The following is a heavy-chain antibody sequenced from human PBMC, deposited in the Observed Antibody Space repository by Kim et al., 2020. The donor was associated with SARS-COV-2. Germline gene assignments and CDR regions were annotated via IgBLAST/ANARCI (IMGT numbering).Heavy chain of an antibody. V-gene: IGHV3-21*01. D-gene: IGHD3-22*01. CDR3: ARFGGGYYDSSGYFGYYGMDV. CDR2: ISSSSSYI. J-gene: IGHJ6*02. CDR1: GSTFSSYS. Sequence: GGSLRLSCAASGSTFSSYSMNWVRQAPGKGLEWVSSISSSSSYIYYADSVKGRFTISRDNAKNSLYLQMNSLRAEDTAVYYCARFGGGYYDSSGYFGYYGMDVWGQGTTVTVSS.